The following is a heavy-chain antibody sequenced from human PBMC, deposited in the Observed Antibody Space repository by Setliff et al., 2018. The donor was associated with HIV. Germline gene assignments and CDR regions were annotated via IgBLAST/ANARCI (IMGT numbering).Heavy chain of an antibody. CDR3: ARELYREWDY. D-gene: IGHD3-10*01. J-gene: IGHJ4*02. V-gene: IGHV3-66*02. CDR1: GFTVSSNY. Sequence: GGSLRLSCAASGFTVSSNYMSWVRQAPGKGLEWVSVIYGGGTTHYADSVKGRFTIFRDNSKNTVYLQMDSLRVEDTAVYYCARELYREWDYWGQGTLVTVSS. CDR2: IYGGGTT.